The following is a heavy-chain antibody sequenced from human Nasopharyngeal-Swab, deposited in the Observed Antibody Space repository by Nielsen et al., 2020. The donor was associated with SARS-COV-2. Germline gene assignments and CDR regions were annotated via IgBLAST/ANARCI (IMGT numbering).Heavy chain of an antibody. J-gene: IGHJ6*02. CDR3: AREGGYCSGGSCPYYGMDV. CDR2: INWNGGST. Sequence: GGSLRLFCAASGFTFDDYGMSWVRQAPGKGLEWVSGINWNGGSTGYADSVKGRFTISRDNAKNSLYLQMNSLRAEDTALYHCAREGGYCSGGSCPYYGMDVWGQGTTVTVSS. D-gene: IGHD2-15*01. CDR1: GFTFDDYG. V-gene: IGHV3-20*01.